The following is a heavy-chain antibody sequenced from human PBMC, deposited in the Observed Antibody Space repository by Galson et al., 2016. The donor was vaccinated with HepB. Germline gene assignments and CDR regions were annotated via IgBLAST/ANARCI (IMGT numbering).Heavy chain of an antibody. Sequence: SLRLSCAASGFTFSYYSMNWVRQAPGKGLEWVSSISSSSSDIDYADSAKGRFTISRDNAKNSLYLQMNSLRAEDTAVYYCARDLIAAAGRTFYYYYYYMDVWGKGTTVTVSS. J-gene: IGHJ6*03. CDR1: GFTFSYYS. D-gene: IGHD6-13*01. V-gene: IGHV3-21*01. CDR2: ISSSSSDI. CDR3: ARDLIAAAGRTFYYYYYYMDV.